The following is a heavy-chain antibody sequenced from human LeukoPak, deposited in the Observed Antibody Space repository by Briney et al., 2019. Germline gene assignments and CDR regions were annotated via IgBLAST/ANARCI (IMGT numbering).Heavy chain of an antibody. V-gene: IGHV1-46*01. CDR1: GYTFSSFY. CDR2: INPTGGST. J-gene: IGHJ4*02. CDR3: ARDHSTGGN. D-gene: IGHD2-8*02. Sequence: ASVKVSCRASGYTFSSFYMHWVRQAPGQGLEWMGIINPTGGSTSYAQKFQGRVTMTTDTSTSTVYMELSSLRSEDTAVYYCARDHSTGGNWGQGTLVTVSS.